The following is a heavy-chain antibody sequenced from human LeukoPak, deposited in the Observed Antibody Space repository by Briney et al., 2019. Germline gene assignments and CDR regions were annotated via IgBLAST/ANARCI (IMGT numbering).Heavy chain of an antibody. CDR3: AREGGYCNSGYCYISLDY. D-gene: IGHD2-2*02. CDR2: IYSSGTT. J-gene: IGHJ4*02. Sequence: SETLTLTCTISGGSLSPYYWNWIRQPAGKGLEWIGRIYSSGTTNYNPSLRSRVSMSVDTSKNQFSLKLSSVIAADTAVYYCAREGGYCNSGYCYISLDYWGQGALLTVSS. CDR1: GGSLSPYY. V-gene: IGHV4-4*07.